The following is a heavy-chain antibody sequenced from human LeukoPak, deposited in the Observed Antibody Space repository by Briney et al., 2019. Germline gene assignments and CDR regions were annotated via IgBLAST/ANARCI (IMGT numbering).Heavy chain of an antibody. V-gene: IGHV4-38-2*02. Sequence: SETLSLTCTVSGYSISSGYYWGWIRQPPGKGLEWIGSIHHSGNTYYNPSLKSRVTISVDTSKNQFSLKLSSVTAADTAVYYCARLSPGGDTSGFDYWGQGTLVTVSS. CDR1: GYSISSGYY. CDR3: ARLSPGGDTSGFDY. D-gene: IGHD1-1*01. CDR2: IHHSGNT. J-gene: IGHJ4*02.